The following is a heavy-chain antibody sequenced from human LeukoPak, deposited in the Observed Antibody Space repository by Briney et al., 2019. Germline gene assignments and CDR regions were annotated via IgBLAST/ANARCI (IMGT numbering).Heavy chain of an antibody. V-gene: IGHV3-9*01. CDR2: ISWNSGSI. D-gene: IGHD5-12*01. CDR3: ARDQAAREWLRRYFYYYMDV. Sequence: GGSLRLSCAASGFTFDDYAMHWVRQAPGKGLEWVSGISWNSGSIGYADSVKGRFTISRDNAKNSLYLQMNSLRAEDTAVYYCARDQAAREWLRRYFYYYMDVWGKGTTVTVSS. CDR1: GFTFDDYA. J-gene: IGHJ6*03.